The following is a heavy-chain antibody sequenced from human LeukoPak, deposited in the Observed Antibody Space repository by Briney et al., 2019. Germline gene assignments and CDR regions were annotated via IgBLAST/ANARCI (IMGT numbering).Heavy chain of an antibody. CDR3: AWFGEFDDY. Sequence: SETLSLTCTVSGGSISSYYWSWIRQPPGKGLEWIGYIYYSGSTNYNPSLKSRVTISVDTSKNQFSLKLSSVTAEDTTVYYCAWFGEFDDYWGQGTLVTVSS. J-gene: IGHJ4*02. CDR1: GGSISSYY. D-gene: IGHD3-10*01. CDR2: IYYSGST. V-gene: IGHV4-59*01.